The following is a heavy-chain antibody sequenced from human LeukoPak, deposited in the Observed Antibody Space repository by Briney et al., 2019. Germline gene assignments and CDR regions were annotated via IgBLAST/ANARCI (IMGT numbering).Heavy chain of an antibody. Sequence: GESLKVSCKASGYTFTSYGISWVRQAPGQGLEWMGWISAYNGNTYYAQKLQGRLTMTTDTSTSTAYMELRSLRSDDTAVYYCARDQPRELPPFDYWGQGTLVTVSS. D-gene: IGHD1-26*01. CDR2: ISAYNGNT. CDR3: ARDQPRELPPFDY. CDR1: GYTFTSYG. V-gene: IGHV1-18*01. J-gene: IGHJ4*02.